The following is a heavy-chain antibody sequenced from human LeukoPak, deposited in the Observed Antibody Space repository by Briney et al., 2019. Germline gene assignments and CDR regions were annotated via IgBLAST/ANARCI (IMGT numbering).Heavy chain of an antibody. D-gene: IGHD3-10*01. CDR1: GYTFTDYY. CDR3: ATLRITMVRGVIRSNWFDP. CDR2: VDPEDGET. J-gene: IGHJ5*02. Sequence: GATVKLSCKASGYTFTDYYMHWVQQAPGKGLEWMGRVDPEDGETIYAEKFQGRVTITADTSTDTAYMELSSLRSEDTAVYYCATLRITMVRGVIRSNWFDPWGQGTLVTVSS. V-gene: IGHV1-69-2*01.